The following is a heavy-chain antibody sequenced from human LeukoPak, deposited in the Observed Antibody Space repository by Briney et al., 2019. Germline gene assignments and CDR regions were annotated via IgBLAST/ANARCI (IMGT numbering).Heavy chain of an antibody. CDR2: ISSSSGFI. CDR1: GFTFSSYG. V-gene: IGHV3-21*01. CDR3: ARSGGSGWYSDY. J-gene: IGHJ4*02. D-gene: IGHD6-19*01. Sequence: GGSLRLSCAASGFTFSSYGMNWVRQAPGKGLEWVSSISSSSGFIFYADSVMGRFTISRDNAKNSLYLQMNSLRAEDTAVYYCARSGGSGWYSDYWGQGTLVTVSS.